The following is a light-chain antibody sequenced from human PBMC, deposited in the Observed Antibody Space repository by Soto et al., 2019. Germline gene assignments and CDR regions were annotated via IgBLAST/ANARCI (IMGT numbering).Light chain of an antibody. V-gene: IGKV3-15*01. J-gene: IGKJ1*01. CDR1: QSVYNN. CDR3: QQYGSSPLT. Sequence: EIVMTQSPATLSVSPGERATLSCRASQSVYNNLAWYQQKPGQAPRLLIYGASTRATGIPARFSGSGSGTEFTLTISSLQSEDFAVYYCQQYGSSPLTFGQGTKVDIK. CDR2: GAS.